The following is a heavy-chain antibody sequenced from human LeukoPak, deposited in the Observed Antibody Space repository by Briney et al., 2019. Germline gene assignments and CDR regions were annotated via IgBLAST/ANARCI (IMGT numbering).Heavy chain of an antibody. Sequence: GGSLRLSCAASGFTFSRDWMNWVRQAPGKGLEWVANINQDGSQKYYVDSVKGRFTISRDNAKNSLYLQMNSLRAEDTAVYYCASFGDCSSTSCFSFDYWGQGTLVTVSS. D-gene: IGHD2-2*01. CDR2: INQDGSQK. CDR1: GFTFSRDW. J-gene: IGHJ4*02. CDR3: ASFGDCSSTSCFSFDY. V-gene: IGHV3-7*01.